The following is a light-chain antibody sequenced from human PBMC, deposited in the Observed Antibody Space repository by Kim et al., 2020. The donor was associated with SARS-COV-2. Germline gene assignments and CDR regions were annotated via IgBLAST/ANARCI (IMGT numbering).Light chain of an antibody. CDR3: QAWDSSTVV. CDR2: QDS. CDR1: KLGDKY. V-gene: IGLV3-1*01. Sequence: SVSPGQTASITCAGDKLGDKYACWYQQKPGPSPVLVIYQDSKRPSGIPGRFSGYNAGNTAPLTIGGTQAMDEADYYCQAWDSSTVVFGGGTQLTVL. J-gene: IGLJ2*01.